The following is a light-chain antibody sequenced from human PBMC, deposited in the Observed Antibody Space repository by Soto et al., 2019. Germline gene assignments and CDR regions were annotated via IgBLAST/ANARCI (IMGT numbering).Light chain of an antibody. CDR3: QQYNSYSPT. CDR2: KAS. CDR1: QSISTW. J-gene: IGKJ1*01. Sequence: DIQMTQSPSTLSASVGDRVTITCRASQSISTWLAWYQQEPGKAPKLLIHKASSLQSGVPSRFSGSGSGTDFTRTISSLHPDDFATYYCQQYNSYSPTFGQGTRVEI. V-gene: IGKV1-5*03.